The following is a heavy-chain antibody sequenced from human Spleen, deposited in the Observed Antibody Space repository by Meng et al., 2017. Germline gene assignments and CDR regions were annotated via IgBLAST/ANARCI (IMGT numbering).Heavy chain of an antibody. J-gene: IGHJ5*02. D-gene: IGHD2/OR15-2a*01. CDR1: GGSLSSGTYY. V-gene: IGHV4-31*03. CDR2: IYYSGGT. Sequence: QVQLQESGPGLLKPSQTLSLTCTVSGGSLSSGTYYWNWIRQHPGKGLEWIGYIYYSGGTYYNPSLKSRVAILQDTSKNQFSLKLTSVTAADTAVYYCARGGASSKWFDPWGQGTLVTVSS. CDR3: ARGGASSKWFDP.